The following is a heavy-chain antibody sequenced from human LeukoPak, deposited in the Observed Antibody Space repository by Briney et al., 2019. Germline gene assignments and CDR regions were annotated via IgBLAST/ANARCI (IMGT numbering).Heavy chain of an antibody. J-gene: IGHJ4*02. CDR3: ARGRHRRVTTVTTALFDY. CDR2: INSDGSST. Sequence: GGSLRLSCAASGFTFSSYWMHWVRQAPGKGLVWVSRINSDGSSTSYADSVKGRFTISRDNAKNTLYLQMNSLRAEDTAVYYCARGRHRRVTTVTTALFDYWGQGTLVTVSS. CDR1: GFTFSSYW. D-gene: IGHD4-17*01. V-gene: IGHV3-74*01.